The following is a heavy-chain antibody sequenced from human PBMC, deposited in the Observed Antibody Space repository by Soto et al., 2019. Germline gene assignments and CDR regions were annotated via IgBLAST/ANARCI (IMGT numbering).Heavy chain of an antibody. D-gene: IGHD3-10*01. CDR2: IIPIFGTA. V-gene: IGHV1-69*13. CDR1: GRSFSSYA. J-gene: IGHJ5*02. Sequence: SVKVSCKASGRSFSSYAISWVRQAPGKGLEWMGGIIPIFGTANYAQKFQGRVTITADESTSTAYMELSSLRSEDTAVYYCARAGRGSGSYGSGIRRTYNWFDPWGQGTLVTVTA. CDR3: ARAGRGSGSYGSGIRRTYNWFDP.